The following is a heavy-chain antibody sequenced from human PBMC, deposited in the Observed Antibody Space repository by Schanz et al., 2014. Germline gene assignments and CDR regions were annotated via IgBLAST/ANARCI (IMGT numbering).Heavy chain of an antibody. J-gene: IGHJ6*02. CDR3: ARAGRGYAYPLNSFPMDV. CDR2: IIPFLAVS. V-gene: IGHV1-69*02. CDR1: GGTLDTYK. Sequence: QDQLLQSGAAVKKPGSSVRVSCKASGGTLDTYKIAWVRQVPGQGLEWMGRIIPFLAVSNYAQDFQGRVTFTADRATSTVHMDLRSLRSEDTGLYHCARAGRGYAYPLNSFPMDVWGQGTTVIVSS. D-gene: IGHD3-16*01.